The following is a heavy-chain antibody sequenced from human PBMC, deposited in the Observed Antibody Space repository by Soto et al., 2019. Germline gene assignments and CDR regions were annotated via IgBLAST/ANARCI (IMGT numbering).Heavy chain of an antibody. CDR3: ARGCEYSSSAANYYLNYGMDV. CDR1: GGSISSYY. V-gene: IGHV4-59*01. J-gene: IGHJ6*02. D-gene: IGHD6-6*01. Sequence: SETLSLTCTVSGGSISSYYWSWIRQPPGKGLEWIGYIYYSGSTNYNPSLKSRVTISVDTSKNQFSLKLSSVTAADTAVYYCARGCEYSSSAANYYLNYGMDVWGQGTTVTVSS. CDR2: IYYSGST.